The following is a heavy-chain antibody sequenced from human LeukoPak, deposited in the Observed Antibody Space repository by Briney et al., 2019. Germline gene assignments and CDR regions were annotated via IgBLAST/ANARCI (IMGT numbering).Heavy chain of an antibody. J-gene: IGHJ3*02. Sequence: SETLSLTCTVSGGSISSYYWSWIRQPAGKGLEWIGRIYTSGSTNYNPSLKSRVTMSVDTSKNQFSLKLSSVTAADTAVYYCARDPRNDITMIVDAFDIWGQGTMVTVSS. V-gene: IGHV4-4*07. CDR3: ARDPRNDITMIVDAFDI. CDR2: IYTSGST. D-gene: IGHD3-22*01. CDR1: GGSISSYY.